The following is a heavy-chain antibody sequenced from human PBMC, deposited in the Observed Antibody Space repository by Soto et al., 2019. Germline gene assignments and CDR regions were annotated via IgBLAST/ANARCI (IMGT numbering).Heavy chain of an antibody. CDR3: ARNGYCSGGSCYGDYYYYMDV. D-gene: IGHD2-15*01. CDR1: GFTFSSYG. V-gene: IGHV3-33*01. Sequence: ESGGGVVQPGRSLRLSCAASGFTFSSYGMHWVRQAPGKGLEWVAVIWYDGSNKYYADSVKGRFTISRDNSKNTLYLQMNSLRAEDTAVYYCARNGYCSGGSCYGDYYYYMDVWGKGTTVTVSS. CDR2: IWYDGSNK. J-gene: IGHJ6*03.